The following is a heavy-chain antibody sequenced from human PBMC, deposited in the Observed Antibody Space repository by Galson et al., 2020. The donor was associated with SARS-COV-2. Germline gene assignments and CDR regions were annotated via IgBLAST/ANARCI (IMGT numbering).Heavy chain of an antibody. CDR2: IGTAGDT. J-gene: IGHJ4*02. CDR3: ARGLGGRIQPYFDY. Sequence: TGGSLRLSCAASGFTFSSYDMHWVRQATGKGLEWVSAIGTAGDTYYPGSVKGRFTISRENAKNSLYLQMNSLRAGDTAVYYCARGLGGRIQPYFDYWGQGTLVTVSS. CDR1: GFTFSSYD. D-gene: IGHD5-18*01. V-gene: IGHV3-13*01.